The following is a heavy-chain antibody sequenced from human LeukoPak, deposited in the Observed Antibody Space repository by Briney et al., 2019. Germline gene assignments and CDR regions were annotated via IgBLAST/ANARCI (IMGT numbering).Heavy chain of an antibody. V-gene: IGHV4-4*09. CDR2: IYTSGST. Sequence: SETLSLTCTVSGGSISSYYWSWIRQPPGKGLEWIGYIYTSGSTNYNPSLKSRVTISVDTSKNQFSLKLSSVTAADTAVYYCARGATYYYVRSGYWAWNYFDYWGLGTLVTVSS. J-gene: IGHJ4*02. CDR3: ARGATYYYVRSGYWAWNYFDY. CDR1: GGSISSYY. D-gene: IGHD3-22*01.